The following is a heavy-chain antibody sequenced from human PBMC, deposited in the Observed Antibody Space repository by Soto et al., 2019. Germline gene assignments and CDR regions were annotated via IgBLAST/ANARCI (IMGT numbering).Heavy chain of an antibody. CDR3: ARVDYYGSGGDY. D-gene: IGHD3-10*01. V-gene: IGHV4-34*01. CDR1: GGSFSGYY. CDR2: INHSGST. J-gene: IGHJ4*02. Sequence: QVQLQQWGAGLLKPSETLSLTCAVYGGSFSGYYWSWIRQPPGKGLEWIGEINHSGSTNYNPSLKSRXSIXVXRSKNQSSLKLSSVTAADTAVYYCARVDYYGSGGDYWGQGTLVTVSS.